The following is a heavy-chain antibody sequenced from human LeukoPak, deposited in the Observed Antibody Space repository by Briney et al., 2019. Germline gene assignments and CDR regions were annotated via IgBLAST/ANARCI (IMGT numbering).Heavy chain of an antibody. Sequence: GASVKVSCKASGYTFPSYFMHWVRQAPGQGLEWMGIINPTGGSTTYAQKFQGRVTMTEDTSTDTAYMELSSLRSEDTAVYYCATDLWVTHAFDIWGQGTMVTVSS. V-gene: IGHV1-46*01. D-gene: IGHD3-16*01. CDR1: GYTFPSYF. CDR2: INPTGGST. CDR3: ATDLWVTHAFDI. J-gene: IGHJ3*02.